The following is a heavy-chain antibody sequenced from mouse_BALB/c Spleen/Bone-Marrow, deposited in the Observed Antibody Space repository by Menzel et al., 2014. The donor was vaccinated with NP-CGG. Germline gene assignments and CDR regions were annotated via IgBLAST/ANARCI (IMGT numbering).Heavy chain of an antibody. CDR2: IYPGDGDT. Sequence: QVQLKQSGAELVRPGSSVKISCKASGYAFSSYWMNWVKQRPGQGPEWIGQIYPGDGDTNYNGKFKGKATLTADKSSSTAYMQLSSLTSEDSAVYFCARQYGNYFDYWGQGTTLTVSS. V-gene: IGHV1-80*01. CDR3: ARQYGNYFDY. D-gene: IGHD2-10*02. J-gene: IGHJ2*01. CDR1: GYAFSSYW.